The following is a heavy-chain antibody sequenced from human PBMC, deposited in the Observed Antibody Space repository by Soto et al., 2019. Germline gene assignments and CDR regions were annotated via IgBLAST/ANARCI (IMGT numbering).Heavy chain of an antibody. CDR3: ARDRTSGWYRDFDY. CDR2: INIDGTTT. J-gene: IGHJ4*02. D-gene: IGHD6-19*01. V-gene: IGHV3-74*01. CDR1: GFTFSSYA. Sequence: GGSLRLSCAASGFTFSSYAMSWVRQVPGKGLVWVSLINIDGTTTTYADSVKGRFTISRDNAKNTLYLQLESLRVEDTGVYYCARDRTSGWYRDFDYWGQGVLVTVSS.